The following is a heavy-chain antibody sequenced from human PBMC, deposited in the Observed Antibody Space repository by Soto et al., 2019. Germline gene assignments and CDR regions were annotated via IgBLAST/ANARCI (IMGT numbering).Heavy chain of an antibody. J-gene: IGHJ6*02. CDR2: IYPGDSDT. V-gene: IGHV5-51*01. Sequence: PGESLKISCKGSGYSFTSYWIAWVRPFPGKGMKWMEIIYPGDSDTRYSPSFQGQDTISADKSIRTAYLQWSSLKASDTAMYYCATAIHDYGMDVWGQGTTVTVSS. CDR1: GYSFTSYW. CDR3: ATAIHDYGMDV.